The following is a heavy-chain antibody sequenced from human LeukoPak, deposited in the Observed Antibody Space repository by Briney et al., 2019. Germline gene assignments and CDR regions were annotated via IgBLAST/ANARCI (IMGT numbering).Heavy chain of an antibody. CDR1: GGSISSGSYY. Sequence: TSETLSLTCTVSGGSISSGSYYWSWIRQPAGKGLEWIGRIYTSGSTNYNPPLKSRVTISVDTSKNKFSLKLSSVTAADTAVYYCARDPVAVADTEVDYWGQGTLVTVSS. D-gene: IGHD6-19*01. CDR3: ARDPVAVADTEVDY. J-gene: IGHJ4*02. V-gene: IGHV4-61*02. CDR2: IYTSGST.